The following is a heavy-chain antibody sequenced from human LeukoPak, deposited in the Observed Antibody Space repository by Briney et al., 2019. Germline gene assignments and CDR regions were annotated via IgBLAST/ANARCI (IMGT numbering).Heavy chain of an antibody. J-gene: IGHJ4*02. CDR1: GFTFSSYS. CDR3: AKDSSRRDYYDSSGYPLDY. V-gene: IGHV3-21*04. Sequence: GGSLRLSCAASGFTFSSYSMNWVRQAPGKGLEWVSSISSSSSYIYYADSVKGRFTISRDNAKNSLYLQMNSLRAEDTAVYYCAKDSSRRDYYDSSGYPLDYWGQGTLVTVSS. CDR2: ISSSSSYI. D-gene: IGHD3-22*01.